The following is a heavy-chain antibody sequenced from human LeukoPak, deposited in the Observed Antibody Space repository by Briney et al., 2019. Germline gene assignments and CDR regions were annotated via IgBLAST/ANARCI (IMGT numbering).Heavy chain of an antibody. J-gene: IGHJ4*02. CDR2: ISSSGSTI. Sequence: PGGSLRLSCAASGFTFSSYEMNWVRQAPGKGLEWVSYISSSGSTIYYADSVKGRFTISRDNSKNTLFLQVNSLRAEDTAVYYCAKDARRTFGLSSGLDRGSYYFDYWGQGTLVTVSS. D-gene: IGHD6-19*01. CDR3: AKDARRTFGLSSGLDRGSYYFDY. CDR1: GFTFSSYE. V-gene: IGHV3-48*03.